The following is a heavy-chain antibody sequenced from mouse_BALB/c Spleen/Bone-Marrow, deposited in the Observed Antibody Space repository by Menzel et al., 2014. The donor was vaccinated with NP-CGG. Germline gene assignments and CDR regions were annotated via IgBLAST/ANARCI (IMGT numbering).Heavy chain of an antibody. CDR3: ARPYYGLYAMDY. Sequence: VMLVESGPGLVAPSQSLSITCTVSGFSLTNYGVHWVLQPPGKGLEWLGVIWAGGSTNYNSALMSRLSISKDNSKSQVFLKMNSLQTDDTAMYYCARPYYGLYAMDYWGQGTSVTVSS. D-gene: IGHD1-2*01. CDR1: GFSLTNYG. CDR2: IWAGGST. J-gene: IGHJ4*01. V-gene: IGHV2-9*02.